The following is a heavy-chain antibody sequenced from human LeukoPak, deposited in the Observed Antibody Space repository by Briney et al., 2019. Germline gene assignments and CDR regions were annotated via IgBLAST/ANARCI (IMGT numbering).Heavy chain of an antibody. V-gene: IGHV1-2*02. D-gene: IGHD5-18*01. CDR1: GYXFTGYY. CDR2: INPNSGGT. J-gene: IGHJ4*02. Sequence: ASVKVSCRASGYXFTGYYMHWVRQAPGQGLEWMGWINPNSGGTNNEQKFQGRVTMTRDTSISTAYMELSRLRFGDTAVYYCARGDVDTAMVTPDYWGQGTLVTVSS. CDR3: ARGDVDTAMVTPDY.